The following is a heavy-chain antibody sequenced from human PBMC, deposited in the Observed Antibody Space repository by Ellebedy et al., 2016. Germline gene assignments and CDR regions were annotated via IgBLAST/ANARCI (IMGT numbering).Heavy chain of an antibody. V-gene: IGHV4-59*02. CDR3: AKWNGGWYAFDV. CDR1: GGSVSSDY. D-gene: IGHD6-19*01. CDR2: VLHTGTT. Sequence: SETLSLTCDVSGGSVSSDYWNWIRRPPGKGLEWIGYVLHTGTTNYNPSLKSRVTMSADTSKSQFSLRLTSVTAADTAVYYCAKWNGGWYAFDVWGQGTMVTVSS. J-gene: IGHJ3*01.